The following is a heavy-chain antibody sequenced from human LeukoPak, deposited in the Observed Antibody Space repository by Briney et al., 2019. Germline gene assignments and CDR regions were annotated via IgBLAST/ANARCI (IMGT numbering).Heavy chain of an antibody. D-gene: IGHD5-18*01. CDR2: IYYSGST. Sequence: PSETLSLTCTVSGGSISSSSYYWGWIRQPPGKGLEWIGYIYYSGSTNYNPSLKSRVTISVDTSKNQFSLKLSSVTAADTAVYYCARKVVGYSYDYFDYWGQGTLVTVSS. CDR1: GGSISSSSYY. CDR3: ARKVVGYSYDYFDY. J-gene: IGHJ4*02. V-gene: IGHV4-61*05.